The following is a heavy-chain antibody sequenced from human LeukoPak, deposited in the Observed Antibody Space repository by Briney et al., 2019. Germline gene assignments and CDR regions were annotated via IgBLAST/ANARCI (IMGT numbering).Heavy chain of an antibody. D-gene: IGHD2-2*01. CDR1: GGTFSSYA. CDR2: IIPILGIA. V-gene: IGHV1-69*04. CDR3: ARDYCSSTSCYAYWFDP. Sequence: SVKVSCKASGGTFSSYAISWVRQAPGQGLEWMGRIIPILGIANYAQKFQGRVTITADKSTSTAYMELSSLRSEDTAVYYCARDYCSSTSCYAYWFDPWGQGTLVTVSS. J-gene: IGHJ5*02.